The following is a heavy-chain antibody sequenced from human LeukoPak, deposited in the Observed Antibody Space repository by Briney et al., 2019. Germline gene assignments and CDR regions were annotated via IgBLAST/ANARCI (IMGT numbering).Heavy chain of an antibody. V-gene: IGHV4-34*01. CDR1: GGPFSGYY. CDR3: ASRRGMAAAGTRIDY. J-gene: IGHJ4*02. CDR2: INHSRIT. Sequence: PSETLSLTCAVYGGPFSGYYWSWIRQPPGKGLEWIGEINHSRITTYNPSLKSRVTISIDTSKNQFSLKLSSVTAADTAVYYCASRRGMAAAGTRIDYWGQGTLVTVSS. D-gene: IGHD6-13*01.